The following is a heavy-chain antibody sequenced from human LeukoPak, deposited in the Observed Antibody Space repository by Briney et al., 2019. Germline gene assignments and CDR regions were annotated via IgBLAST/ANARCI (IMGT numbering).Heavy chain of an antibody. CDR3: ARRSYCSAIACYAGVAAFDI. CDR2: VYPGGSDT. D-gene: IGHD2-2*01. CDR1: GYGFTNYW. V-gene: IGHV5-51*01. Sequence: GESLKISCKGSGYGFTNYWIGWVRQMPGKGLEWMGIVYPGGSDTRYSPSFQGQVTISADKSITTAYLQWSSLKASDTAMYYCARRSYCSAIACYAGVAAFDIWGQGTMVTVSS. J-gene: IGHJ3*02.